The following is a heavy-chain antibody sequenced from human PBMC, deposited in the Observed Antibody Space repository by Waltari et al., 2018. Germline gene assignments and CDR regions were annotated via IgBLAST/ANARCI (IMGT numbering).Heavy chain of an antibody. CDR1: GGSFSGYY. J-gene: IGHJ6*02. CDR3: ARARLGQRYYYYYGMDV. Sequence: VYGGSFSGYYWSWIRQPPGKGLEWIGEINHSGSTNYNPSLKSRVTISVDTSKNQFSLKLSSVTAADTAVYYCARARLGQRYYYYYGMDVWGQGTTVTVSS. V-gene: IGHV4-34*01. D-gene: IGHD3-9*01. CDR2: INHSGST.